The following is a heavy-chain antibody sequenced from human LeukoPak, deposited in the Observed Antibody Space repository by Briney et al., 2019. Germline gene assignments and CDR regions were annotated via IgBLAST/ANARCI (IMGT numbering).Heavy chain of an antibody. V-gene: IGHV3-33*01. CDR3: SRDTADDAFDI. J-gene: IGHJ3*02. CDR1: GFTFSSYG. Sequence: PGRSLRLSCAASGFTFSSYGMHWVRQAPGKGLEWVAVIWYDGSNKYYADSVKGRFTISRDNSKNTLYLQMNSLRAEDTAVYYCSRDTADDAFDIWGQGTMVTVSS. CDR2: IWYDGSNK.